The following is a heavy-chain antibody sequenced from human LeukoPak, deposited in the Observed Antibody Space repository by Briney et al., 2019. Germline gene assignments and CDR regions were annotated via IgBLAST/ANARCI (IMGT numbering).Heavy chain of an antibody. D-gene: IGHD3/OR15-3a*01. CDR1: GFTFSTYG. J-gene: IGHJ4*02. CDR2: ITSSSSAI. CDR3: ARDRDWSFDY. V-gene: IGHV3-48*02. Sequence: GGSLRLSCAASGFTFSTYGMNWVRQAPGKGLEWVSYITSSSSAIYYADSVKGRFTISRDNAKNSLYLQMNSLRDEDTAVYYCARDRDWSFDYWGQGTLVTVSS.